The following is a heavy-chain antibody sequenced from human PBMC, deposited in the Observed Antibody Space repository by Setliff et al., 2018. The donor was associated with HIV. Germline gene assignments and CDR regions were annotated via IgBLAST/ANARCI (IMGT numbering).Heavy chain of an antibody. V-gene: IGHV3-23*01. Sequence: PGGSLRLSCAASGFTFANFAMGWVRQAPGKGLEWVSGCSGDSTYYADSVKGRFTITRDISKNTLDLQMNSLRVDDTAVYYCAKDPAVRGSTFDSWGQGTLVTVSS. CDR2: CSGDST. CDR1: GFTFANFA. D-gene: IGHD3-10*01. J-gene: IGHJ4*02. CDR3: AKDPAVRGSTFDS.